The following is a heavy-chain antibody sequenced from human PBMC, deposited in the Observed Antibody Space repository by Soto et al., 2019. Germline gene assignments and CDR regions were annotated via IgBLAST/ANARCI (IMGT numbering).Heavy chain of an antibody. CDR1: GFTMSNYW. Sequence: EVQLVESGGGLVQSGGSLRLSCAASGFTMSNYWMNWVRQAPGKELEWVANIKQDGSEKYYVDSVEGRFAISRDNAKSSLNLQMNSLRAEDTAVYYCAGGSGWLIDYWGQGTLVTVSS. CDR3: AGGSGWLIDY. D-gene: IGHD6-19*01. V-gene: IGHV3-7*04. CDR2: IKQDGSEK. J-gene: IGHJ4*02.